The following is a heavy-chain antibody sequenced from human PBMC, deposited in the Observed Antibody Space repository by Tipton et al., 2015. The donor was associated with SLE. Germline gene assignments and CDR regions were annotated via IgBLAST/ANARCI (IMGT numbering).Heavy chain of an antibody. Sequence: TLSLTCAVYGGSFSGYYWSWIRQPPGKGLEWIGSIYYSGSTYYNPSLKSRVTISVDTSKNQFSLKLSSVTAADTAVYYCAREGGSYSFDYWGQGTLVTVSS. J-gene: IGHJ4*02. CDR1: GGSFSGYY. V-gene: IGHV4-34*09. D-gene: IGHD1-26*01. CDR3: AREGGSYSFDY. CDR2: IYYSGST.